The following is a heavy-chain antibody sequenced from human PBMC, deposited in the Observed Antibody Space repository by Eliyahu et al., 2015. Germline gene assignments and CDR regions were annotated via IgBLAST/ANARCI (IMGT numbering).Heavy chain of an antibody. J-gene: IGHJ4*02. CDR3: ARDYSSSWTRFDY. V-gene: IGHV3-30*03. CDR2: ISYDGSNT. D-gene: IGHD6-13*01. Sequence: QVHLVESGGGVVQPGGSLXLSXSASGFPFSSYGMHWVRQAPGKGLEWVGVISYDGSNTYYAYSVKGRCTIFRDNSKNTLYLQMNSLRGQDTAIYYCARDYSSSWTRFDYWGQGTLVTVSS. CDR1: GFPFSSYG.